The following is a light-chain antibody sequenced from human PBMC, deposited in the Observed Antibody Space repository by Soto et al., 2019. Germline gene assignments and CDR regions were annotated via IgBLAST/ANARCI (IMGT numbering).Light chain of an antibody. CDR1: QSVSSY. CDR3: QQRSNWPLT. V-gene: IGKV3-11*01. Sequence: ESVLTQSPATLSLSPGERATLSCRASQSVSSYLAWYQQKPGQAPRLLIYDASNRATGIPARFSGSGSGTDFTLTISSLEPEDLAVYYYQQRSNWPLTFGGGTKVDIK. CDR2: DAS. J-gene: IGKJ4*01.